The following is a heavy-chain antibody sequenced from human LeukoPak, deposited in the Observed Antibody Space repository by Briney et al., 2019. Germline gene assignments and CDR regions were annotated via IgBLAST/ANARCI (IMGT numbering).Heavy chain of an antibody. CDR1: GFTFSSYA. D-gene: IGHD6-13*01. J-gene: IGHJ4*02. CDR3: ARGHIAAAGPFDY. Sequence: PGGSLRLSCAASGFTFSSYAMSWVRQAPGKGLEWVSAISGSGGSTYYADSVKGRFTISRDNAKNSLYLQMNSLRAEDTAVYYCARGHIAAAGPFDYWGQGTLVTVSS. V-gene: IGHV3-23*01. CDR2: ISGSGGST.